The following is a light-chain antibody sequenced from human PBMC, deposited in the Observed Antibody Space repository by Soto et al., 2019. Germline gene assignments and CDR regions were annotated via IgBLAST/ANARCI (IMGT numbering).Light chain of an antibody. CDR1: PSDVGGSNS. J-gene: IGLJ2*01. V-gene: IGLV2-8*01. CDR3: SSYAPSDVV. Sequence: QSALTQPPSASGSPGQSVTISCTGTPSDVGGSNSVSWYQQHPGKAPNLMIYDVNKRPSGVPDRFSGSKSGNTACLTVSGLRAADEAYYFCSSYAPSDVVFGGGTKLTVL. CDR2: DVN.